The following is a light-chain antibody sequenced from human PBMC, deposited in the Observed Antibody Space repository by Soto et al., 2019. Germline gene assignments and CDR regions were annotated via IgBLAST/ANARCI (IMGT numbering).Light chain of an antibody. J-gene: IGLJ1*01. CDR2: EVS. CDR3: SSYRTTSPCV. V-gene: IGLV2-14*01. Sequence: QSALTQPASVSGSPGQSITISCTGTSSDIGGYNYVSWYDHHPGKAPRLIIYEVSNRPSGVSNRFSGSKSGNTASLTISGLQAEDEALYYCSSYRTTSPCVFGTGTKLTVL. CDR1: SSDIGGYNY.